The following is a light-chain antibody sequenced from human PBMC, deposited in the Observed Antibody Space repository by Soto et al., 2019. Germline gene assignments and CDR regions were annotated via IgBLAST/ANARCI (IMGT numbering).Light chain of an antibody. CDR2: DAS. V-gene: IGKV1-5*01. J-gene: IGKJ4*01. Sequence: DIQMTQSPSTLSASVGDRVTITCRASQSISSWLAWYQQKPGKAPKLLIYDASSLESGVPSRFSGSGSGTEFTLTISSLQPDDFATYYCQQYNSHDDIAFGRGTKVEIK. CDR3: QQYNSHDDIA. CDR1: QSISSW.